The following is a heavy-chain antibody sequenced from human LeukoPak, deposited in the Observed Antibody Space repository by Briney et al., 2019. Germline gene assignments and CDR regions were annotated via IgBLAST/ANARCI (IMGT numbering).Heavy chain of an antibody. CDR3: ARGWDTGYSYYGMDV. D-gene: IGHD5-18*01. CDR2: INPNSGGT. CDR1: GYTFTGYY. J-gene: IGHJ6*02. Sequence: WASVKVSCKASGYTFTGYYMHWVRQAPGQGLEWMGWINPNSGGTNYALKFQGRVTMTRDTSISTAYMELSRLRSDDTAVYYCARGWDTGYSYYGMDVWGPGTTVTVSS. V-gene: IGHV1-2*02.